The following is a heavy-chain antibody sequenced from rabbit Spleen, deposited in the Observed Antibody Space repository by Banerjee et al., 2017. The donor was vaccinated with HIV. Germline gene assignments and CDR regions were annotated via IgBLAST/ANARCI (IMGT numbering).Heavy chain of an antibody. CDR3: ARDTSTSFSTYGMDL. CDR2: IYAGSSSNT. Sequence: QSLEESGGGLVQPEGSLALTCKASGFSFNSGDDMCWVRQAPGKGLEWIACIYAGSSSNTYSATWAKGRFTISKTSSTTVTLQMTSLTAADTATYFCARDTSTSFSTYGMDLWGQGTLVTVS. D-gene: IGHD1-1*01. CDR1: GFSFNSGDD. J-gene: IGHJ6*01. V-gene: IGHV1S40*01.